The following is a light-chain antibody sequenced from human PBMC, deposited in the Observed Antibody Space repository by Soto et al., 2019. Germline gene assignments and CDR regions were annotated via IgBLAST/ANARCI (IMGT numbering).Light chain of an antibody. V-gene: IGKV3-15*01. CDR3: QQRSNWPPSYT. J-gene: IGKJ2*01. CDR1: QNIRNN. Sequence: EVVMTQSPASLSVSPGERVTLSCRASQNIRNNLAWYQQKPGQSPRLLISGASTREAGVPGRFSGSGSGTEFTLIISSLQSEDFAVYYCQQRSNWPPSYTFGQGTKLEIK. CDR2: GAS.